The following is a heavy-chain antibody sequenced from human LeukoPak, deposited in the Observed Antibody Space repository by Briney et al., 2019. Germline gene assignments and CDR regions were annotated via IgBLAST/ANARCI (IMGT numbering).Heavy chain of an antibody. D-gene: IGHD3-10*01. V-gene: IGHV3-23*01. CDR1: GFDFKSYA. J-gene: IGHJ4*02. CDR2: IGGTGQPT. Sequence: GGSLRLSCAASGFDFKSYAMAWVRQAPGKGLEWVSSIGGTGQPTAHADSVKGRFTVSRGNSKNTLYLQMNSLRAEDTAVYYCTGYESGNINIDSWGQGTLVTVSS. CDR3: TGYESGNINIDS.